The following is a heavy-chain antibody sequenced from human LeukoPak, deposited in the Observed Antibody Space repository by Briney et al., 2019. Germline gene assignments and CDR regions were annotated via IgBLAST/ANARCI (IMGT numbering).Heavy chain of an antibody. Sequence: SQTLSLTCTVSGGSISSGSYYWSWIRQPAGKGLEWIGRIHTSGSTNYNPSLKSRVTISVDTSKNQFSLKLSSVTAADTAVYYCARGVPYYDSSGYSYYYYYYMDVWGKGTTVTVSS. CDR3: ARGVPYYDSSGYSYYYYYYMDV. CDR1: GGSISSGSYY. J-gene: IGHJ6*03. CDR2: IHTSGST. V-gene: IGHV4-61*02. D-gene: IGHD3-22*01.